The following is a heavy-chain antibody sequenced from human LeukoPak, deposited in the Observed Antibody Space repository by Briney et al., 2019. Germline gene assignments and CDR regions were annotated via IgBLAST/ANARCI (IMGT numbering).Heavy chain of an antibody. V-gene: IGHV3-23*01. J-gene: IGHJ5*02. CDR1: GFTFSTYA. CDR3: TTDYDFWSGSPFDP. CDR2: ISGSAGST. Sequence: AGGSLRLSCAASGFTFSTYAMTWVRQAPGKGLEWVSGISGSAGSTYYAAPVKGRFTISRDDSKNTLYLQMNSLKTEDTAVYYCTTDYDFWSGSPFDPWGQGTLVTVSS. D-gene: IGHD3-3*01.